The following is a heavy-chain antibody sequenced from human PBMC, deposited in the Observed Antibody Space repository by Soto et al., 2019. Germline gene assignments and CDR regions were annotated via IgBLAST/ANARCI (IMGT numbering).Heavy chain of an antibody. CDR3: ARDGSITMVRGANWFDP. CDR2: ISAYNGNT. J-gene: IGHJ5*02. V-gene: IGHV1-18*01. D-gene: IGHD3-10*01. Sequence: GASLKVSCKASGYTFTSYGISWVRQAPGQGLEWMGRISAYNGNTNYAQKLQGRVTMTTDTSTSTAYMELRSLRSDDTAVYYCARDGSITMVRGANWFDPWGQGTLVTVSS. CDR1: GYTFTSYG.